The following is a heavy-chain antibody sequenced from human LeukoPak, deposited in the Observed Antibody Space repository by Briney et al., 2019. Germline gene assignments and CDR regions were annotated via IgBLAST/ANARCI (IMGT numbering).Heavy chain of an antibody. CDR3: AREGASWSHGWFDP. V-gene: IGHV4-59*06. CDR1: GGSNSSYY. Sequence: SETLSLTCTVSGGSNSSYYWSWIRQHPGKGLEWIGYIYYSGSTYYNPSLKSRVTISVDTSKNQFSLKLSSVTAADTAVYYCAREGASWSHGWFDPWGQGTLVTVSS. D-gene: IGHD6-13*01. J-gene: IGHJ5*02. CDR2: IYYSGST.